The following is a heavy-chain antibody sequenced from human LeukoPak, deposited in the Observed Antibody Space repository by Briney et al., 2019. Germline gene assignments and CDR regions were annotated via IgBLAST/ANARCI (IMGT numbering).Heavy chain of an antibody. D-gene: IGHD1-26*01. Sequence: GGPLRLSCAASGFTFSSYAMNWVRQAPGEGLEWLSYITSSSSTIYYADSVQGRFTISRDNAKSSLYLQMNSLRVEDTAVYYCARDRVGAYWGQGTLVTVSS. CDR3: ARDRVGAY. J-gene: IGHJ4*02. CDR1: GFTFSSYA. CDR2: ITSSSSTI. V-gene: IGHV3-48*01.